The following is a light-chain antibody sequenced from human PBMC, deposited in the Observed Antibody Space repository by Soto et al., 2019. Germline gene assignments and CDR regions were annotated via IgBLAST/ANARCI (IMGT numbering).Light chain of an antibody. Sequence: LPHPPPVSVSPALSNTIPRAGTSSDVGGYNYVSWYQQHPGKAPKLMLCGVSNRPSGVSSRFSGSKSGNTASLTISGLQAEDEADYYCSSYTSSSTYVFGTGTKVTVL. V-gene: IGLV2-14*03. CDR3: SSYTSSSTYV. J-gene: IGLJ1*01. CDR1: SSDVGGYNY. CDR2: GVS.